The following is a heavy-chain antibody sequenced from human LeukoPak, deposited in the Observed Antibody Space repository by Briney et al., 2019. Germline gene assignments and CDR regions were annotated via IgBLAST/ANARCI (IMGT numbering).Heavy chain of an antibody. V-gene: IGHV4-39*01. CDR2: IYYSGST. J-gene: IGHJ6*02. CDR1: GGSISSSSYY. CDR3: ARLGRAAAGRYGMDV. Sequence: PSETLSLTCTVSGGSISSSSYYWGWIRQPPGKGLEWIGSIYYSGSTYYNPSLKSRVTISVDTSKNQFSLKLSSVTAADTAVYYCARLGRAAAGRYGMDVWGQGTTVTVSS. D-gene: IGHD6-13*01.